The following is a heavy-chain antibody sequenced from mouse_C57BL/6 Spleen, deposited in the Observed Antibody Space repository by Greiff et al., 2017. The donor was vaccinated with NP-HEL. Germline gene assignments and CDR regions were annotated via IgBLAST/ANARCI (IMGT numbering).Heavy chain of an antibody. CDR1: GYTFTSYW. Sequence: QVQLQQPGTELVKPGASVKLSCKASGYTFTSYWMHWVKQRPGQGLEWIGNINPSNGGTNYNEKFKSKATLTVDKSSSTAYMQLSSLTSEDSAVYYCAGPFITTVVATNFDVWGTGTTVTVSS. D-gene: IGHD1-1*01. CDR3: AGPFITTVVATNFDV. V-gene: IGHV1-53*01. CDR2: INPSNGGT. J-gene: IGHJ1*03.